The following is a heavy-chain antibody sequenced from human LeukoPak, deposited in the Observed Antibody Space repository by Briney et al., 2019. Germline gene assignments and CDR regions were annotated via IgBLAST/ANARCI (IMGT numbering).Heavy chain of an antibody. Sequence: GGAVKVSSKLSGYSLREVTTHWGRAGPGRGRECIDCFDPEDDETIYARKFQVRVTMTEDTSPDAASLELSSLRSQDTAVYFCATEKDLLLDAWGQGTTVTVSS. CDR1: GYSLREVT. CDR2: FDPEDDET. V-gene: IGHV1-24*01. J-gene: IGHJ5*02. CDR3: ATEKDLLLDA.